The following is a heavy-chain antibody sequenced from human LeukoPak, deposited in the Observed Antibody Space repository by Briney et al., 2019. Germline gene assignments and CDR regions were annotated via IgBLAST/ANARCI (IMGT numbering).Heavy chain of an antibody. CDR1: GGTFSIYV. D-gene: IGHD5-18*01. Sequence: SVKVSCTASGGTFSIYVISWVRQAPGQGLEWMGGIIPIFGTANYAQRFQGRVSITADESTSTAYMELSSLRSEDTAVYYCARDSGQLWLQGYYYYYGMDVWGQGTTVTVSS. CDR3: ARDSGQLWLQGYYYYYGMDV. V-gene: IGHV1-69*13. CDR2: IIPIFGTA. J-gene: IGHJ6*02.